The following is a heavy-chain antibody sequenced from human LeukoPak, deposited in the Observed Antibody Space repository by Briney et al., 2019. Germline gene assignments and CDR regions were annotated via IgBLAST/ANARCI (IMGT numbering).Heavy chain of an antibody. D-gene: IGHD3-10*01. CDR2: IKQDGSEK. Sequence: GGSLRLSCAASGFTFSSYWMSWVRQAPGKGLEWVANIKQDGSEKYYVDSVKGRFTTSRDNAKNSLYLQMNSLRVEDTAVYYCARDLRGVPSGGYWGQGTLVTVSS. CDR3: ARDLRGVPSGGY. V-gene: IGHV3-7*01. CDR1: GFTFSSYW. J-gene: IGHJ4*02.